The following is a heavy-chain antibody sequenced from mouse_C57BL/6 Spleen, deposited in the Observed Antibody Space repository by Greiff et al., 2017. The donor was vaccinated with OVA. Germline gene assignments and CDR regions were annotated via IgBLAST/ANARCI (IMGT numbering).Heavy chain of an antibody. V-gene: IGHV1-69*01. CDR1: GYTFTSYW. CDR3: ARGDVGFGY. CDR2: IDPSDSYT. Sequence: VQLQQSGAELVMPGASVKLSCKASGYTFTSYWMHWVKQRPGQGLEWIGEIDPSDSYTNYNQKFKGKSTLTVDKSSSTAYMQLSSLTSEDSAVYYCARGDVGFGYWGQGTLVTVSA. J-gene: IGHJ3*01. D-gene: IGHD3-3*01.